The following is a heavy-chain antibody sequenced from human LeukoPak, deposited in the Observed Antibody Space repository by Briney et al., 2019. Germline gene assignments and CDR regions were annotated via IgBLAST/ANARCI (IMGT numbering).Heavy chain of an antibody. V-gene: IGHV4-34*01. Sequence: SETLSLTCAVYGGSFSGYYWSWIRQPPGKGLEWIGEINHSGSTNYNPSLKSRVTISVDTSKNQFSLKLSSVTAADTAVYYCARHVSIGRRYYYGSGSYSPKYNWFDPWGQGTLVTVSS. CDR1: GGSFSGYY. D-gene: IGHD3-10*01. CDR2: INHSGST. J-gene: IGHJ5*02. CDR3: ARHVSIGRRYYYGSGSYSPKYNWFDP.